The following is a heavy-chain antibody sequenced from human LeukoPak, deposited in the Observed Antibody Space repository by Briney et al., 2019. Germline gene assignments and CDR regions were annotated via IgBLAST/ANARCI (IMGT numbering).Heavy chain of an antibody. CDR1: GFTFSSYA. Sequence: GGSLRLSCATSGFTFSSYAMSWVRQAPGKGLEWVSGLHADSGMTYYADSVKGRFTISRDNSKNTLYFQMNSLRAGDTAVYYCVKDFLHGPHIEPVGSVGPFDYWGQGTLVTVSS. J-gene: IGHJ4*02. CDR2: LHADSGMT. V-gene: IGHV3-23*01. CDR3: VKDFLHGPHIEPVGSVGPFDY. D-gene: IGHD2-2*01.